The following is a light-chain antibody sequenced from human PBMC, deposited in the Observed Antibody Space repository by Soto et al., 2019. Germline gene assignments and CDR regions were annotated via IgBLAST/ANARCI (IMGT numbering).Light chain of an antibody. CDR1: SSDVGGYNY. CDR2: EVS. Sequence: QSALTQPASVSGSPGQSITISCTGTSSDVGGYNYVSWYQQHPGKAPKLIIYEVSNRPSGVSNRFSGSKSGNTASLTISGLQAEDEAAYYSNSYTHKSTVVFGTGTKLTVL. CDR3: NSYTHKSTVV. V-gene: IGLV2-14*01. J-gene: IGLJ1*01.